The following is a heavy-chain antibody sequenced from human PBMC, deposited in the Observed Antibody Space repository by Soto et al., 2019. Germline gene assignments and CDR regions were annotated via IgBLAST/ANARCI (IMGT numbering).Heavy chain of an antibody. CDR1: GFIFSSYG. J-gene: IGHJ4*02. CDR3: AKGHPNMFRGVTQFDY. CDR2: ISYDGSNE. D-gene: IGHD3-10*01. V-gene: IGHV3-30*18. Sequence: GGSQRLSCAVSGFIFSSYGMHWVRQAPGKGLEWVAAISYDGSNEYYADSVKGRFTISRDNSKNTLYLQMTSLSAEDTAVYYCAKGHPNMFRGVTQFDYWGQGTLVTVPS.